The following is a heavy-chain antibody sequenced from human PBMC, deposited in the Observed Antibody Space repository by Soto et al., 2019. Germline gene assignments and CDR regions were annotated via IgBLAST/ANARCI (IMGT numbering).Heavy chain of an antibody. V-gene: IGHV3-33*08. D-gene: IGHD3-10*01. CDR3: ARDRGVSPPNYYYYGMDV. CDR2: IWYDGSNK. CDR1: GFTFNTYG. J-gene: IGHJ6*02. Sequence: GGSLRLSCTTSGFTFNTYGMHWVRQAPGKGLEWVAIIWYDGSNKYYADSVKGRFTISRDNSKNTLYLQMNSLRAEDTAVYYCARDRGVSPPNYYYYGMDVWGQGTTVTVSS.